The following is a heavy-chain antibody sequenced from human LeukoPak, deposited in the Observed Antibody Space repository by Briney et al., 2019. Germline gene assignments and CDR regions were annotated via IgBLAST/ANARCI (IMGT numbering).Heavy chain of an antibody. J-gene: IGHJ4*02. CDR2: ISSSSSYM. CDR1: GFSFSTYS. V-gene: IGHV3-21*06. CDR3: ARDSAQLDQ. Sequence: GGSLRLSCAASGFSFSTYSMNWVRQAPGKGLEWVSSISSSSSYMYYVDSVKGRFTISRDNAKNSLYLQMNSLRAEDTAVYYCARDSAQLDQWGQGTLVTVSS.